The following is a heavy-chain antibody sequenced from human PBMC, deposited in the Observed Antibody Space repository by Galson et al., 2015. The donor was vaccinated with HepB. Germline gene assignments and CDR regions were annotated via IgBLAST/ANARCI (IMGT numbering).Heavy chain of an antibody. CDR3: AKVVGIYYDSSGYYFDY. D-gene: IGHD3-22*01. CDR2: ISWNSGSI. J-gene: IGHJ4*01. CDR1: GFTFDDYA. Sequence: SLRLSCAASGFTFDDYAMHWVRQAPGKGLEWVSGISWNSGSIGYADSVKGRFTISRDNAKNSLYLQMNSLRAEDTALYYCAKVVGIYYDSSGYYFDYWGQGTLVTVSS. V-gene: IGHV3-9*01.